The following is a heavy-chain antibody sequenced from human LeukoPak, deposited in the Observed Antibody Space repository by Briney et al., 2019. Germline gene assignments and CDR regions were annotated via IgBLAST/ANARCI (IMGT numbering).Heavy chain of an antibody. J-gene: IGHJ4*02. CDR2: ISSSSSYI. V-gene: IGHV3-21*01. CDR3: ARGGGGYCSSTSCYCAY. D-gene: IGHD2-2*01. Sequence: GGSLRLSCAASGFTFSSYSMNWVRQAPGKGLEWVSSISSSSSYIYYADSVKGRFTISRDNAKNSLYLQMNSLRAEDTAVYYCARGGGGYCSSTSCYCAYWGQGTLVTVSS. CDR1: GFTFSSYS.